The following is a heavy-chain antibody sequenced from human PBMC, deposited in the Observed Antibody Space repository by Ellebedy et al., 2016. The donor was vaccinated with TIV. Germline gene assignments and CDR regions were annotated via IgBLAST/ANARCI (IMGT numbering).Heavy chain of an antibody. CDR3: ATSNWGRFFDY. J-gene: IGHJ4*02. Sequence: SVKVSCXASGGSFSSDAISWVRQAPGQGLEWVGGIIPVFGSATYAQKFPGRVTITADESTRTAYMELSSLRSEDTAVYYCATSNWGRFFDYWGQGTLVTVSS. CDR1: GGSFSSDA. CDR2: IIPVFGSA. V-gene: IGHV1-69*13. D-gene: IGHD7-27*01.